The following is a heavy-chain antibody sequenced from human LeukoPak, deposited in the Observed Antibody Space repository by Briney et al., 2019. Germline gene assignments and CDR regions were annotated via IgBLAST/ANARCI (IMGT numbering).Heavy chain of an antibody. CDR2: ISSDGSST. D-gene: IGHD6-13*01. CDR1: GFTFSSYW. V-gene: IGHV3-74*01. Sequence: PGGSLRLSCAASGFTFSSYWMQWVRQAPGKGLVWVSRISSDGSSTRYADSVKGRFTISRDNAKNSLFLQMNSLRAEDTAVYYCARAAALDHWGQGTLVTVSS. J-gene: IGHJ4*02. CDR3: ARAAALDH.